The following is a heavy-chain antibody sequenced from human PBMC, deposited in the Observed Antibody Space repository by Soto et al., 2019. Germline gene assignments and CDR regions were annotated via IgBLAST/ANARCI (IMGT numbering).Heavy chain of an antibody. D-gene: IGHD1-26*01. CDR2: INAGNGNT. CDR1: GYTFTSYA. CDR3: ARALVGATELDY. V-gene: IGHV1-3*01. J-gene: IGHJ4*02. Sequence: ASVKVSCKASGYTFTSYAMHWVRQAPGQRLEWMGWINAGNGNTKYSQKFQGRVTITRDTSASTAYMELSSLRSEDTAVYYCARALVGATELDYWGQGTLVTVSS.